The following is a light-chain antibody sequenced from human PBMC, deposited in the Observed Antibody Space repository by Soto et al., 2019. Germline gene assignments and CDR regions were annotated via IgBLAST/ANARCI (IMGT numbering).Light chain of an antibody. CDR1: QGISSW. CDR3: LQSDSFPHT. J-gene: IGKJ2*01. CDR2: ASS. V-gene: IGKV1-12*01. Sequence: DLQMTQSPSSVSASVGDRVTLTCRASQGISSWLAWYQQKPGKAPKLLIYASSSLQSGVPSRFSGSGSGTHFTLTISSLQPEDSATYYCLQSDSFPHTFGQGTKLEMK.